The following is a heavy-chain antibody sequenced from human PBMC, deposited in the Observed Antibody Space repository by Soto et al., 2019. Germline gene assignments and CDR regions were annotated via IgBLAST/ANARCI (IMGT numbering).Heavy chain of an antibody. J-gene: IGHJ6*02. V-gene: IGHV1-18*01. Sequence: QVQLVQSGAEVKKPGASVKVSCKASGYTFTSYGISWVRQAPGQGLEWMGWISAYNGNTNYAQKLQGRVTMTTDTTTSTADMELRSLRSDDTAVYSCARDRGAYGMDVWGQGTTVTVSS. CDR2: ISAYNGNT. CDR1: GYTFTSYG. CDR3: ARDRGAYGMDV.